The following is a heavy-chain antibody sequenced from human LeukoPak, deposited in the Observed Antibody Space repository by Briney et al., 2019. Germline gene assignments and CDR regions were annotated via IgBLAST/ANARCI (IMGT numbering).Heavy chain of an antibody. CDR3: AKSAAGYGYYYGMDV. Sequence: PGRSLRLSCAASGFTFSSYGMHWVRQAPGKGLEWVAVISYDGSNKYYADSVKGRFTISRDNSKNTLYLQMNSLRAEDTAVYYCAKSAAGYGYYYGMDVWGQGTTVTVSS. V-gene: IGHV3-30*18. CDR2: ISYDGSNK. J-gene: IGHJ6*02. D-gene: IGHD3-9*01. CDR1: GFTFSSYG.